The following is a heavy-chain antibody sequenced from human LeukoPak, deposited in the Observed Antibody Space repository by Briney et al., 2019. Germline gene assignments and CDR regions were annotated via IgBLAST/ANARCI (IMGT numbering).Heavy chain of an antibody. CDR1: GGSISSYY. J-gene: IGHJ2*01. Sequence: SETLSLTCSVSGGSISSYYWSWIRQPPGKGLEWIGYTHYSGSTNYDPSLKSRVTISVDTSRSQFSLKLSSVTAADTAVYYCARVYYSRSYDYWYFDIWGRGTLVTVSS. D-gene: IGHD6-13*01. CDR2: THYSGST. V-gene: IGHV4-59*01. CDR3: ARVYYSRSYDYWYFDI.